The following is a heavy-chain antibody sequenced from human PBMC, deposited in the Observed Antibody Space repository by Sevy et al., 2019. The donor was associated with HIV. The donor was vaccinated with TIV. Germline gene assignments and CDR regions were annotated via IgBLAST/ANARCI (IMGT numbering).Heavy chain of an antibody. D-gene: IGHD3-22*01. V-gene: IGHV3-30*18. CDR3: AKDQSWGNSDYYDSSGYYLFDY. J-gene: IGHJ4*02. CDR1: GFTFSSYG. Sequence: GGSLRLSCAASGFTFSSYGMHWVRQAPGKGLEWVAVISYDGSNKYYADSVKDRFTISRDNSKNTLYLQMNSLRAEDTAVYYCAKDQSWGNSDYYDSSGYYLFDYWGQGTLVTVSS. CDR2: ISYDGSNK.